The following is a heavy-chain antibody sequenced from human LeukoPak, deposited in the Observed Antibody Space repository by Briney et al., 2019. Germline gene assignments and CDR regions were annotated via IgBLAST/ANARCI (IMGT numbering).Heavy chain of an antibody. CDR1: GFTFRSYA. V-gene: IGHV3-23*01. CDR2: ISGSGGST. CDR3: ANWNDDDAKLLDY. J-gene: IGHJ4*02. Sequence: GGSLRLSCAASGFTFRSYAMSWVRQAPGKGLEWVSAISGSGGSTYYADSVKGRFTISRDNSKNTLYLQINSLRAEDTAVYYCANWNDDDAKLLDYWGQGTLVTVSS. D-gene: IGHD1-1*01.